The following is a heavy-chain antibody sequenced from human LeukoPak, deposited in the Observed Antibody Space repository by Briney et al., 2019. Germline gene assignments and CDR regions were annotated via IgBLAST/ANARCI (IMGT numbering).Heavy chain of an antibody. D-gene: IGHD2-2*01. CDR3: AADCSSTSCSLGYGMDV. V-gene: IGHV1-58*01. CDR1: GFTFTSSA. Sequence: GASVNVSCKPSGFTFTSSAVQRVRQARGQRLEWIGWIVVGSGNTNYAQKFQQRVTITRDMSTSTAYMELSSLRSEDTAVYYCAADCSSTSCSLGYGMDVWGKGTTVTVSS. CDR2: IVVGSGNT. J-gene: IGHJ6*04.